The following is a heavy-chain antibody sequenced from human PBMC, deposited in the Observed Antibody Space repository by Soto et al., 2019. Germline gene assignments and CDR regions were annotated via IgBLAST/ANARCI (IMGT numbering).Heavy chain of an antibody. D-gene: IGHD5-12*01. CDR2: IKQDGSEK. CDR3: ARDLDERWLQDGYFDL. J-gene: IGHJ2*01. Sequence: EVQLVESGGGLVQPGGSLRLSCAASGFTFSSYWMSWVRQAPGKGLEWVANIKQDGSEKYYVDSVKGRFTISRDNAKNSLYLQMNSLRAEDTDVYYCARDLDERWLQDGYFDLWGRGTMVTVSS. V-gene: IGHV3-7*01. CDR1: GFTFSSYW.